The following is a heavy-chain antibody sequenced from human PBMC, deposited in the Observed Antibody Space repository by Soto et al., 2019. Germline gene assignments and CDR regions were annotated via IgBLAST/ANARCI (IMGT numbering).Heavy chain of an antibody. J-gene: IGHJ4*02. CDR2: IIPILGIA. Sequence: QVQLVQSGAEVKKPGSSVKVSCKASGGTFSSYTISWVRQAPGQGLEWMGRIIPILGIANYAQKFQGRVTIXXXKXXXXXXXXXXXXXXXXXXXXXXXXGXXXXXXSGYYSDYWGQGTLVTVSS. V-gene: IGHV1-69*02. CDR3: XXGXXXXXXSGYYSDY. D-gene: IGHD3-22*01. CDR1: GGTFSSYT.